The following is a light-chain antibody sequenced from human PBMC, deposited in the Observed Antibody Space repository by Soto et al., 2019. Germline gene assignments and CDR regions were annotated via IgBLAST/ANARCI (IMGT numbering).Light chain of an antibody. V-gene: IGKV1-5*01. CDR3: QQYNSYS. Sequence: DIQMTQSPSTLSASVGARVPITCRARQSISSWLAWYQQEPGKAPKLLIYDASSLESGVPSRFSGSGSGTEFTLTISSLQPDDFATYYCQQYNSYSFGQGTKVDI. J-gene: IGKJ1*01. CDR2: DAS. CDR1: QSISSW.